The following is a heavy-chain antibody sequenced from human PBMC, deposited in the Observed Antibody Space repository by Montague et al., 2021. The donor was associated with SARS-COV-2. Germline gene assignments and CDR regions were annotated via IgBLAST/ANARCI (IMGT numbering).Heavy chain of an antibody. CDR3: ARGSRQWLVRPPHYYYFDY. CDR2: TYYRSKWYN. J-gene: IGHJ4*02. V-gene: IGHV6-1*01. D-gene: IGHD6-19*01. CDR1: GDSVSSNSAA. Sequence: CAISGDSVSSNSAAWNWIRQSPSRGLEWLGRTYYRSKWYNDYAVSVKSRITINPDTSKNQFSLKLSSVTAADTAVYYCARGSRQWLVRPPHYYYFDYWGQGTLVTVSS.